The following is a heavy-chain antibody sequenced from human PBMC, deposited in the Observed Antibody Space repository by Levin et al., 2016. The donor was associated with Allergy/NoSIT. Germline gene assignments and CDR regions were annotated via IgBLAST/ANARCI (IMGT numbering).Heavy chain of an antibody. CDR2: ISSSGSTI. J-gene: IGHJ5*02. CDR3: ARTLGYCSGGSCYPWFDP. D-gene: IGHD2-15*01. Sequence: GESLKISCAASGFTFSDYYMSWIRQAPGKGLEWVSYISSSGSTIYYADSVKGRFTISRDNAKNSLYLQMNSLRAEDTAVYYCARTLGYCSGGSCYPWFDPWGQGTLVTVSS. CDR1: GFTFSDYY. V-gene: IGHV3-11*01.